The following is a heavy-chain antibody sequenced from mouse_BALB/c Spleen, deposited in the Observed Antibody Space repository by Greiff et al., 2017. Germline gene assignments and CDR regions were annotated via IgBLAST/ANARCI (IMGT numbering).Heavy chain of an antibody. J-gene: IGHJ3*01. V-gene: IGHV1S16*01. CDR3: TTYYGNYGFAY. Sequence: QVQLQQSGAELVKPGASVKLSCKASGYTFTSYYMYWVKQRPGQGLEWIGGINPSNGGTNFNEKFKSKATLTVDKSSSTAYMQLSSLTSEDSAVYYCTTYYGNYGFAYWGQGTLVTVSA. CDR2: INPSNGGT. D-gene: IGHD2-10*01. CDR1: GYTFTSYY.